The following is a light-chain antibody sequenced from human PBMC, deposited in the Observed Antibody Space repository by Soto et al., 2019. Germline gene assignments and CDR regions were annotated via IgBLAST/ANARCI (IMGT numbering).Light chain of an antibody. CDR2: GAS. CDR1: QSVGSN. Sequence: ERVMAQSPATLSVSPGERVTLSCRASQSVGSNLAWYQQKPGQAPRLLIYGASTRATGIPARFSGSGSGTEFTLTISSLQSEDFAVYYCQQYDNLPPLTFGGGTKVEIK. J-gene: IGKJ4*01. V-gene: IGKV3-15*01. CDR3: QQYDNLPPLT.